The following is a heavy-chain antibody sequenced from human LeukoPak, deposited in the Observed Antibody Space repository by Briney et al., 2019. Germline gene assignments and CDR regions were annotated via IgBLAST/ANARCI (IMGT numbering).Heavy chain of an antibody. CDR1: GGSFSGYY. CDR2: INHSGST. J-gene: IGHJ4*02. V-gene: IGHV4-34*01. Sequence: SETLSLTCAVYGGSFSGYYWSWIRQPPGKGLEWIGEINHSGSTNYNPSLKSRVTISVDTSKNQFSLKLSSVTAADTAVYYCARVPRLYFDYWGQGTLVTVSS. CDR3: ARVPRLYFDY.